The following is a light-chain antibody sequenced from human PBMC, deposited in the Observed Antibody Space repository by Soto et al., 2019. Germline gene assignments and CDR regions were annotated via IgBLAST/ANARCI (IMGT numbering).Light chain of an antibody. V-gene: IGKV3-20*01. CDR1: QSVGNNF. CDR3: HQYGTSPQT. Sequence: EVVMTQSPATLSLSPGERATLSCRASQSVGNNFLAWYQQKPGQAPTLLIYDASSRASGLPDRFSGSGSETDFTLTVSRLELEDFAVYFCHQYGTSPQTFGQGTKVDIK. CDR2: DAS. J-gene: IGKJ1*01.